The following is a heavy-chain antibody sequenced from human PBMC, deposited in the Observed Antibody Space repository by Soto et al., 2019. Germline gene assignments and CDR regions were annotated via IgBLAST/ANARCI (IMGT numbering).Heavy chain of an antibody. J-gene: IGHJ4*02. CDR1: GFTFSSYA. CDR3: ARQGMAVSSYYFDY. Sequence: EVQLVESGGGLVQPGGSLRLSCAAYGFTFSSYAMHWVRQAPGKGLEYVSAISSNGGSTYYANSVKGRFTISRDNSKNTRYLQMGSLRAEDMAVYYCARQGMAVSSYYFDYWGQGTLVTVSS. CDR2: ISSNGGST. V-gene: IGHV3-64*01. D-gene: IGHD2-8*02.